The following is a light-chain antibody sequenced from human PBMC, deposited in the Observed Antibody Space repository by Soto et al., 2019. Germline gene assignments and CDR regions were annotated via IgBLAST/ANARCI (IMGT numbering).Light chain of an antibody. J-gene: IGLJ2*01. V-gene: IGLV2-14*03. CDR2: DVN. CDR1: SSDIGAYNF. Sequence: QSALTQPASVSGSPGQSITISCTGTSSDIGAYNFVSWYQQHPGKAPKLMLYDVNIRPSGVSNRFSGSKSGNTASLTISGLQAEDEADYYCTSWTTSTIMIFGGGTTVTVL. CDR3: TSWTTSTIMI.